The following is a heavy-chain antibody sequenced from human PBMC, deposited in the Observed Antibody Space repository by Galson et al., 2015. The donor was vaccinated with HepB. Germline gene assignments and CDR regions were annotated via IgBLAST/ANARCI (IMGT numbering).Heavy chain of an antibody. J-gene: IGHJ4*02. CDR1: GFTFSNAW. V-gene: IGHV3-15*01. CDR3: TTLGELLYSNSYYFDY. D-gene: IGHD3-10*01. CDR2: IKSNTDGGTT. Sequence: SLRLSCAASGFTFSNAWMSWVRQAPGKGLEWVGRIKSNTDGGTTDYAAPVKGRFTISRDDSKNTLYLQMNSLKTEDTAVYYCTTLGELLYSNSYYFDYWGQGTLVTVSS.